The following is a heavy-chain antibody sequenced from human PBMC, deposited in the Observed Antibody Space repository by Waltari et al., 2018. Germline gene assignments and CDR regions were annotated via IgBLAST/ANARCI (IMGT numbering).Heavy chain of an antibody. D-gene: IGHD2-15*01. CDR2: IIPIFGTA. V-gene: IGHV1-69*13. CDR3: ARDGGYCSGGSCYNAFDI. Sequence: KPGSSVKVSCKASGGTFSSYAISWVRQAPGQGLEWMGGIIPIFGTANYAQKFQGRVTITADESTSTAYMELSSLRSEDTAVYYCARDGGYCSGGSCYNAFDIWGQGTMVTVSS. CDR1: GGTFSSYA. J-gene: IGHJ3*02.